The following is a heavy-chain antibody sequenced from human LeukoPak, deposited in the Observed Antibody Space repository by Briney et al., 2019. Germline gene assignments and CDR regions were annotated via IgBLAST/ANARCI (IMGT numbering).Heavy chain of an antibody. CDR3: AREGEGGYTSFDY. Sequence: PSETLSLTCTVSGGSISNYYWTWIRQPPGKGLEWIGFISYSGNTNYNPSLKSRVTISLDTSKSQFSLKLSSVTAADTAVYYCAREGEGGYTSFDYWGQGTLVTVSS. V-gene: IGHV4-59*01. J-gene: IGHJ4*02. D-gene: IGHD5-12*01. CDR1: GGSISNYY. CDR2: ISYSGNT.